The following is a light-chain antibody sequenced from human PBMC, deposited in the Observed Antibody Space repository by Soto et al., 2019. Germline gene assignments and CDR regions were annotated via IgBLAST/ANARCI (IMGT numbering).Light chain of an antibody. CDR3: MQGTHWPLT. CDR2: EVS. V-gene: IGKV2-30*01. CDR1: QGXLFSANGHTY. J-gene: IGKJ4*01. Sequence: VVLTQSPLSHSVTLGHPASISCMCSQGXLFSANGHTYLTWFHQRPGQPPRRLIYEVSNRDSGVPDRFSGSGSGTDFTLRISRVEVEDVGVYYCMQGTHWPLTFGGGTKVDI.